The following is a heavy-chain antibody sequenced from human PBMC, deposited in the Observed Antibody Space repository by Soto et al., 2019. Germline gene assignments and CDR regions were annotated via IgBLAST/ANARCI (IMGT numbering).Heavy chain of an antibody. CDR3: ARVSYSSYPLYYYYGMDV. V-gene: IGHV4-31*03. D-gene: IGHD6-6*01. Sequence: QVQLQESGPGLVKPSQTLSLTCTVSGGSISSGGYYWSWIRQHPGKGLEWIGYIYYSGSTYYNPSHKRRVTISEDTSKNQFSLKLSSVTAADTAVYYCARVSYSSYPLYYYYGMDVWGQGTTVTVSS. CDR1: GGSISSGGYY. J-gene: IGHJ6*02. CDR2: IYYSGST.